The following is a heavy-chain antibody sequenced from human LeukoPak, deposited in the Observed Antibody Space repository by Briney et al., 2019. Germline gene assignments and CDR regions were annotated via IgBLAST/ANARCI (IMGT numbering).Heavy chain of an antibody. CDR1: GFTFSGYW. CDR2: INTDGTFT. CDR3: AREAKVGGALQY. Sequence: PGGSLRLSCAASGFTFSGYWMHWVRQAPGKGLVWVSRINTDGTFTRYADSVQGRFTISRDTAKNTLFLQMNSLRAEDTAVYYCAREAKVGGALQYWGQGILVTVSS. V-gene: IGHV3-74*01. J-gene: IGHJ4*02. D-gene: IGHD1-26*01.